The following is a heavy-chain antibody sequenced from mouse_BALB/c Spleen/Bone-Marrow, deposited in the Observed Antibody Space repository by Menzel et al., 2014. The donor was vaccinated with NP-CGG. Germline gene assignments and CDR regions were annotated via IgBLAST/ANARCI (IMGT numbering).Heavy chain of an antibody. V-gene: IGHV1S81*02. CDR3: TRRSLLSDYYSMDY. D-gene: IGHD2-10*01. CDR1: GYTFTSYY. CDR2: INPSSGGT. Sequence: VQGVESGAELVKPGASVKLSCKASGYTFTSYYLYWVKQRPGQGLEWIGEINPSSGGTNFNERFKSKASLTVDKSSSTAYMQLNSLTSEDSAVYYCTRRSLLSDYYSMDYWGQGTSVTVSS. J-gene: IGHJ4*01.